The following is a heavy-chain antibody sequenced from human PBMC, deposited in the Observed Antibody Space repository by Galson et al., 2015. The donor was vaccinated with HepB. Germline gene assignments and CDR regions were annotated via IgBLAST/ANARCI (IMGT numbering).Heavy chain of an antibody. D-gene: IGHD3-10*01. CDR1: GFTFSSYA. J-gene: IGHJ6*03. Sequence: SLRLSCAASGFTFSSYAMSWVRQAPGKGLEWVSAISGSGGSTYYADSVKGRFTISRDNSKNTLYLQMNSLRAEDTAVYYCAKSLVQDRDYYYMDVWGKGTTVTVSS. CDR3: AKSLVQDRDYYYMDV. CDR2: ISGSGGST. V-gene: IGHV3-23*01.